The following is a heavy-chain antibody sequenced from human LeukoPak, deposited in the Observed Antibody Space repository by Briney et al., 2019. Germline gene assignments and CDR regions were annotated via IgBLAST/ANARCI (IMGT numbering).Heavy chain of an antibody. CDR3: ARGYAGAFDY. Sequence: GRSLRLSCAAFGFTVSSTYMTSVRQAPGRGLEWVSSIYSGGTTYYADSVKGRFTISRDNSKNTLYLQINSLRADDTALYYFARGYAGAFDYWGQGSLVSVSS. CDR1: GFTVSSTY. CDR2: IYSGGTT. V-gene: IGHV3-53*01. J-gene: IGHJ4*02. D-gene: IGHD2-15*01.